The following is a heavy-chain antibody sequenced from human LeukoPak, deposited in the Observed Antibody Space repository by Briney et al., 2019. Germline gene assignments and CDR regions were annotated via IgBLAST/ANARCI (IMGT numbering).Heavy chain of an antibody. D-gene: IGHD4-23*01. CDR2: IIPILVIA. V-gene: IGHV1-69*04. J-gene: IGHJ6*02. CDR3: ARSSSTTVVINYYGMDV. Sequence: ASVKVSCKASGGTFSSYAISWVRQAPGQGLEWMGRIIPILVIANYAQKFQGRVTITADKSTSTAYMELNSLRSEDTAVYYCARSSSTTVVINYYGMDVWGQGTTVTVSS. CDR1: GGTFSSYA.